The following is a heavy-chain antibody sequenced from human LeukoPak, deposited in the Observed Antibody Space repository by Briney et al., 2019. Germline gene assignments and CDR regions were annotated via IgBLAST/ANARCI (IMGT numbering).Heavy chain of an antibody. V-gene: IGHV3-66*01. D-gene: IGHD6-6*01. CDR3: AKDPNLIAARPGH. CDR1: GFTVSSNY. J-gene: IGHJ4*02. Sequence: GGSLRLSCAASGFTVSSNYMSWVRQAPGKGLEWVSVIYSGGGTYCADSVKGRFTISRDNSKNTLYLQMNSLRAEDTAVYYCAKDPNLIAARPGHWGQGTLVTVSS. CDR2: IYSGGGT.